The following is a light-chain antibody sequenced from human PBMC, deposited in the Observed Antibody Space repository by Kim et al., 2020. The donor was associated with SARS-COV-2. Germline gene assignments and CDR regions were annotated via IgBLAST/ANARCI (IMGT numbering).Light chain of an antibody. CDR1: SSKIASYP. J-gene: IGLJ2*01. Sequence: QMVPISCSGNSSKIASYPVNWYQQLPGTAPKLLIHTNTRRPSGVPDRFSGSKSGTSASLAISGLQSEDEALYHCAAWNDSLSGHLVFGGGTQLTVL. CDR2: TNT. V-gene: IGLV1-44*01. CDR3: AAWNDSLSGHLV.